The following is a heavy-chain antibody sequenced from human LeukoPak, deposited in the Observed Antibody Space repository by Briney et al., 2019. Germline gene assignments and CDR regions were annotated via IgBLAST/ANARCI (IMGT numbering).Heavy chain of an antibody. CDR2: IYYSGST. CDR3: AATGYSYNY. V-gene: IGHV4-59*08. Sequence: SETLSLTCTVSGDSISSYYWSWIRQPPGKGLEWIGYIYYSGSTNYNPSLKSRVTISVDTSKNQFSLRLSSVTAADTAVYYCAATGYSYNYWGQGTLVTVSS. J-gene: IGHJ4*02. CDR1: GDSISSYY. D-gene: IGHD4-11*01.